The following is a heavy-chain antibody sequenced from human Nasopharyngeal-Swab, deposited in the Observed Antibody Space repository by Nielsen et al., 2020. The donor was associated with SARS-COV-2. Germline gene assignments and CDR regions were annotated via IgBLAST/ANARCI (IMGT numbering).Heavy chain of an antibody. CDR2: ISGYNGNT. Sequence: ASVKVSCKASGYTFTSYGIIWVRQAPGQGLEWMGWISGYNGNTNYAQKLQGRVTMTTDTSTRTAYMELRSLRSDDTAVYYCARGGGASILWFGELGQTAFEIWGQGTMVTVSS. V-gene: IGHV1-18*01. D-gene: IGHD3-10*01. CDR3: ARGGGASILWFGELGQTAFEI. J-gene: IGHJ3*02. CDR1: GYTFTSYG.